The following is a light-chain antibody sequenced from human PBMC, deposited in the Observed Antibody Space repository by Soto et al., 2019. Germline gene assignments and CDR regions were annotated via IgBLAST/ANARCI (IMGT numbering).Light chain of an antibody. CDR1: SGDIGSYNR. V-gene: IGLV2-14*01. J-gene: IGLJ1*01. Sequence: QPALTQPASVSGSPGQSITISCTGTSGDIGSYNRVSWYQQHPGKAPKLIIYEVTDRPSGVSNRFSGSKSGNTASLTISGLQAEDEAEYYCSSYTNINTRACVFGTGTKVTVL. CDR2: EVT. CDR3: SSYTNINTRACV.